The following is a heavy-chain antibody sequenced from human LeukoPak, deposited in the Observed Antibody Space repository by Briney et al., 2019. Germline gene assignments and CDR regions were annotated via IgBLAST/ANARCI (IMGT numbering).Heavy chain of an antibody. D-gene: IGHD3-9*01. V-gene: IGHV4-59*01. CDR1: GGSISSYY. Sequence: SETLSLTCTVSGGSISSYYWSWIRQPPGKGLEWIGYIYYSGSTNYNPSLKSRVTISVDTSKNRFSLKLSSVTAADTAVYYCARVQESQIDYYFDYWGQGTLVTVSS. J-gene: IGHJ4*02. CDR3: ARVQESQIDYYFDY. CDR2: IYYSGST.